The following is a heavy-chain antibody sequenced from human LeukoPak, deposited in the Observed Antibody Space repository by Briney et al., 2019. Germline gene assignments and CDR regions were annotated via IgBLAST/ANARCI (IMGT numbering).Heavy chain of an antibody. CDR1: GYTFTSYG. CDR2: ISGYNGNT. Sequence: ASVKVSCKAFGYTFTSYGITWVRQAPGQGLEWMGWISGYNGNTNYAQELQGRVTMTTDTSMSTAYMELRSLRSDDTAVYYCARVVVVPAAMLGYYCYYGMDVWGKGTTVTVSS. V-gene: IGHV1-18*04. D-gene: IGHD2-2*01. CDR3: ARVVVVPAAMLGYYCYYGMDV. J-gene: IGHJ6*04.